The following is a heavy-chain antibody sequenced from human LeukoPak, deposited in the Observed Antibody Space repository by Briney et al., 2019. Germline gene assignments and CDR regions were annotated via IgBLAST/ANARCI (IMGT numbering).Heavy chain of an antibody. CDR1: GGSISSHY. D-gene: IGHD6-6*01. Sequence: PSETLSLTRTVSGGSISSHYWSWIRQPPGKGLEWIGYIYYSGSTNYNPSLKSRVTISVDTSKNQFSLKLSSVTAADTAVYYCARSIAAGRRDYYYYYMDVWGEGTTVTVSS. J-gene: IGHJ6*03. CDR3: ARSIAAGRRDYYYYYMDV. V-gene: IGHV4-59*11. CDR2: IYYSGST.